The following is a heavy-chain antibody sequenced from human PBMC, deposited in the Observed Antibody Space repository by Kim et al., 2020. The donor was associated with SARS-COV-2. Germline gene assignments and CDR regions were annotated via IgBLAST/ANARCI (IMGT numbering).Heavy chain of an antibody. CDR1: GDSVTNDY. D-gene: IGHD6-13*01. CDR3: ARVKELAKFDF. V-gene: IGHV1-46*01. J-gene: IGHJ4*02. CDR2: INPTGGRT. Sequence: ASVKVSCKASGDSVTNDYMLWVRQAPGQGLEWMALINPTGGRTTYAEKFKGRVTMTRDTSTSTVYMDLSSLRSDDTAMYYCARVKELAKFDFWGQGTLVTVSS.